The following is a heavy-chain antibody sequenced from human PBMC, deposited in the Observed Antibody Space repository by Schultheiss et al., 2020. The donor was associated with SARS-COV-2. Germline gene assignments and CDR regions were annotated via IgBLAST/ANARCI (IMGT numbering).Heavy chain of an antibody. V-gene: IGHV1-18*01. J-gene: IGHJ4*02. Sequence: ASVKVSCKASGYTFTSYAMHWVRQAPGQRLEWMGWINAYNGNTNYAQKLQGRVTMTTDTSTSTAYMELRSLRSDDTAVYYCAREGSDGDPVFDYWGQGTLVTVSS. CDR2: INAYNGNT. CDR3: AREGSDGDPVFDY. CDR1: GYTFTSYA. D-gene: IGHD4-17*01.